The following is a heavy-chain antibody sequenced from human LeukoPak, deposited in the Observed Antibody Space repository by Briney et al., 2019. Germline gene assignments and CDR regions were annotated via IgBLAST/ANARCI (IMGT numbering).Heavy chain of an antibody. CDR3: ARGSYMDV. Sequence: GGSLRLSCAASGFTYSSYAMSWVRQAPGKGLEWVSGISGSGGGTYYAAPVKGRFTISRYNSKNTEYLERNSLRAEDTAVYYCARGSYMDVWGKGTTVTVSS. V-gene: IGHV3-23*01. J-gene: IGHJ6*03. CDR2: ISGSGGGT. CDR1: GFTYSSYA.